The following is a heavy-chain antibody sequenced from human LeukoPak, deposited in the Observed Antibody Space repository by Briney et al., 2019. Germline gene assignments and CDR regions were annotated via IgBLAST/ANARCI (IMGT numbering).Heavy chain of an antibody. CDR1: GFTLRSYV. Sequence: GGSLRLSCAASGFTLRSYVMSWVRQAPGKGLEWVSSISSSSSYIYYGDSVQGRFTISRDNAKNSLFLQMNSLRAEDTAVYYCAREEDYPYFDNWGQGTLVTVSS. CDR3: AREEDYPYFDN. D-gene: IGHD3-16*01. J-gene: IGHJ4*02. CDR2: ISSSSSYI. V-gene: IGHV3-21*01.